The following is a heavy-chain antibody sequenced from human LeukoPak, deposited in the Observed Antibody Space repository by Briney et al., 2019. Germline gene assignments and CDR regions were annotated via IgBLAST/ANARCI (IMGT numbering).Heavy chain of an antibody. Sequence: GGSLRLSCAASGFTFSSYWMHWVRQAPGKGLEWVSCISSSSSYIYNADSVKGRFTISRDNAKNSLYLQMNSLRVEDTAVYYCARAHNWKYGTFDYWGQGTLVTVSS. CDR2: ISSSSSYI. CDR3: ARAHNWKYGTFDY. J-gene: IGHJ4*02. CDR1: GFTFSSYW. D-gene: IGHD1-20*01. V-gene: IGHV3-21*01.